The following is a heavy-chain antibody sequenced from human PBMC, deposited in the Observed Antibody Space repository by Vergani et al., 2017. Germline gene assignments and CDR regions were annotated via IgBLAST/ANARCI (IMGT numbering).Heavy chain of an antibody. Sequence: QVQLQESGPGLVKPSETLSPTCTVSGGSISSYYWSWIRQPPGKGLEWIGYIYYSGSTNYNPSLKSRVTISVDTAKNQFSLKLSSVTAADTAVYYCARGSRMTTGPYYFDYWGQGTLVTVSS. CDR2: IYYSGST. V-gene: IGHV4-59*01. CDR3: ARGSRMTTGPYYFDY. CDR1: GGSISSYY. D-gene: IGHD4-11*01. J-gene: IGHJ4*02.